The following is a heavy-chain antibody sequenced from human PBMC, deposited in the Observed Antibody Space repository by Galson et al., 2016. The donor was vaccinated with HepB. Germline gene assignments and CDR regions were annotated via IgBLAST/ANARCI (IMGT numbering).Heavy chain of an antibody. CDR3: ARRGRWHYGLDV. CDR1: GFTFSRFA. J-gene: IGHJ6*04. Sequence: SLRLSCAASGFTFSRFAMHWVRQAPGKGLEWTSYISTSGETIYYADSVKGRFTISRDNAKSSLYLQMNGLRVEDTAVYFCARRGRWHYGLDVWGKGTAVTVSS. V-gene: IGHV3-48*03. CDR2: ISTSGETI. D-gene: IGHD5-24*01.